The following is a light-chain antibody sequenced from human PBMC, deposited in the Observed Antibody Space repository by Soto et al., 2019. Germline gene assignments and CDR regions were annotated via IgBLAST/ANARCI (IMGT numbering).Light chain of an antibody. CDR3: QQYNTGPPRYT. CDR2: GAS. CDR1: QSVSSN. V-gene: IGKV3-15*01. Sequence: EIVMTQSPATLSVSPGERATLSCRASQSVSSNLAWYQQKPGQAPRLLIYGASTRATGIPARFSGSGSGTEFTRTISSLQSEHFAGEYCQQYNTGPPRYTFGQGTKLEIK. J-gene: IGKJ2*01.